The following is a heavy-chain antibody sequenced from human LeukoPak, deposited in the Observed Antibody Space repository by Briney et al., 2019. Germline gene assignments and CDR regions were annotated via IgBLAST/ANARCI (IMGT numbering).Heavy chain of an antibody. J-gene: IGHJ4*02. CDR1: GFTFDDYA. D-gene: IGHD3-22*01. CDR3: AKDPTDYYDSSDLDY. V-gene: IGHV3-43*02. Sequence: GGSLRLTCGTCGFTFDDYAMHWVRQAPGKGLEWVSLISGDGGSTYYADSVKGRFTISRDNSKNSLYLQMNSLRTEDTALYYCAKDPTDYYDSSDLDYWGQGTLVTVSS. CDR2: ISGDGGST.